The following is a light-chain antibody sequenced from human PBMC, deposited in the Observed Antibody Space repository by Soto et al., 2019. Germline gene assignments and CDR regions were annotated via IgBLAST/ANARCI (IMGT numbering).Light chain of an antibody. V-gene: IGKV3-15*01. CDR2: GAS. Sequence: MAITQGPATLPGSPGDRATLCCRASQIVSSNSAWYQQKPGQAPRLLVYGASTRATAIPARFSGSGSGTESTLTITGLQSEDFAVYYRHQYKDWPPTFGQGTKVDIK. CDR1: QIVSSN. CDR3: HQYKDWPPT. J-gene: IGKJ1*01.